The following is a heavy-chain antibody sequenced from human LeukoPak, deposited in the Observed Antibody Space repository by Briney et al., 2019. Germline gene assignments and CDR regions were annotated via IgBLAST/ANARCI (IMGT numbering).Heavy chain of an antibody. CDR3: AKGLGFKRGLVPATAIYFDY. Sequence: GGSLRLSCAASGFTFSSYAMSWVRQAPGKGLEWVSAISGSGGSTYYAGSVKGRFTISRDNSKNTLYLQMNSLRAEDTAVYYCAKGLGFKRGLVPATAIYFDYWGQGTLVTVSS. CDR1: GFTFSSYA. CDR2: ISGSGGST. J-gene: IGHJ4*02. V-gene: IGHV3-23*01. D-gene: IGHD2-2*01.